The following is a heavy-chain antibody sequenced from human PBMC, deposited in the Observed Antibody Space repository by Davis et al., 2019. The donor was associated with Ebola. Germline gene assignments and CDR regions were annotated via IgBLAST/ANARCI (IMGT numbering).Heavy chain of an antibody. CDR2: ISGSGGST. J-gene: IGHJ6*02. CDR1: VITFSSYA. Sequence: GGSLRLSCADSVITFSSYAMTWVRQAPGKGLEWVSAISGSGGSTHYADSVKGRFTTSRDNSKKTMYLQMNSLRAEDTAVYYCARSGLSFGVVKYHYGMDAWGQGTTVTVSS. D-gene: IGHD3-3*01. CDR3: ARSGLSFGVVKYHYGMDA. V-gene: IGHV3-23*01.